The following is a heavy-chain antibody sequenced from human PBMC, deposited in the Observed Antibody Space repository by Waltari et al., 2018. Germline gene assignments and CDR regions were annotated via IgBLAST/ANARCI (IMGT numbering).Heavy chain of an antibody. CDR2: TGIAGYT. V-gene: IGHV3-13*01. D-gene: IGHD7-27*01. Sequence: EVQLVESGGGLVQPGGSLRLSCAASGFTFSSYDMHWVRQTTRKGLAVVSVTGIAGYTYYSGSGKGRFTISRESAKNSLYLQMNSLRAGDTAVYYCARAPTGEHFDYWGQGTLVTVSS. CDR3: ARAPTGEHFDY. CDR1: GFTFSSYD. J-gene: IGHJ4*02.